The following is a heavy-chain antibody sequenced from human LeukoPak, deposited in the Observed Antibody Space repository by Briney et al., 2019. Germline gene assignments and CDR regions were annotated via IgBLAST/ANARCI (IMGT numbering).Heavy chain of an antibody. V-gene: IGHV3-21*01. J-gene: IGHJ4*02. CDR3: ARFIAGYYFDY. Sequence: GGSLRLSCAASGFTFSSYSMNWVRQAPGKGLEWVSSITSNNSYIYYADSVKGRVTISRDNAKNSLYLQMNSLRAEDTAVYYCARFIAGYYFDYWGQGTLVTVSS. D-gene: IGHD6-13*01. CDR2: ITSNNSYI. CDR1: GFTFSSYS.